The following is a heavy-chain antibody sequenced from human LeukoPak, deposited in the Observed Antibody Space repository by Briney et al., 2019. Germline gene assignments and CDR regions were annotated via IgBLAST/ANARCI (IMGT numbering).Heavy chain of an antibody. D-gene: IGHD5-18*01. V-gene: IGHV3-33*01. CDR1: GFTFSSYG. J-gene: IGHJ4*02. CDR3: ARCRGYSYGSLIDY. CDR2: IWYDGSNK. Sequence: PGRSLRLSCAASGFTFSSYGMHWVRQAPGKGPEWVAVIWYDGSNKYYADSVKGRFTISRDNSKNTLYLQMNSLRAEDTAVYYCARCRGYSYGSLIDYWGQGTLVTVSS.